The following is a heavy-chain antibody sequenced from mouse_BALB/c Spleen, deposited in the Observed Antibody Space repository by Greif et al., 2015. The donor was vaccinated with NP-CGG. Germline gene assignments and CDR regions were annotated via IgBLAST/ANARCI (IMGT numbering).Heavy chain of an antibody. CDR3: ARRGDYDGFDY. CDR2: INPSTGYT. CDR1: GYTFTSYW. J-gene: IGHJ2*01. D-gene: IGHD2-4*01. Sequence: QVQLKDSGAELAKPGASVKMSCKASGYTFTSYWMHWVKQRPGQGLEWIGYINPSTGYTEYNQKFKDKATLTADKSSSTAYMQLSSRASEDSAVYYCARRGDYDGFDYWGQGTTLTVSS. V-gene: IGHV1-7*01.